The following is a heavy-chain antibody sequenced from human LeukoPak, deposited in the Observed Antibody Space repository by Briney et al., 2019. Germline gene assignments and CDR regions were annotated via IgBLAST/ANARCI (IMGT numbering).Heavy chain of an antibody. J-gene: IGHJ3*02. V-gene: IGHV4-59*01. Sequence: SETLSLTCTVSGGSISSYYWSWIRQPPGKGLEWIGYIYYSGSTNYNPSLKSRVTISVDTSKNQFSLKLSSVTAADTAVYYCARHYSSYYDFWSGYLMDAFDIWGQGTMVTVSS. CDR1: GGSISSYY. CDR2: IYYSGST. CDR3: ARHYSSYYDFWSGYLMDAFDI. D-gene: IGHD3-3*01.